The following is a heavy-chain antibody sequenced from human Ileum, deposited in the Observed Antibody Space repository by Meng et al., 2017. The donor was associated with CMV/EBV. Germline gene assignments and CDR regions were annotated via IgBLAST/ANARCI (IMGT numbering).Heavy chain of an antibody. Sequence: ETLSLTCAASGFTFTTYWMSWVRQAPGKGLEWVANTNEHDSDKYYVDAVKGRFTISRDNAKDSVYLQMTSLRAEDTAIYYCARRAGGITRTFFDFWGRGTPVTVSS. CDR1: GFTFTTYW. CDR2: TNEHDSDK. J-gene: IGHJ4*02. CDR3: ARRAGGITRTFFDF. V-gene: IGHV3-7*01. D-gene: IGHD1-20*01.